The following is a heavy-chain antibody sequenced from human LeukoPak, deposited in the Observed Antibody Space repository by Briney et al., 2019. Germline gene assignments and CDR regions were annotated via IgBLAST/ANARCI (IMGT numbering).Heavy chain of an antibody. V-gene: IGHV4-31*03. CDR2: IYYSGST. CDR1: GGSISSGAYY. CDR3: AREKVGATDY. Sequence: SETLSLTCTVSGGSISSGAYYWSWIRQHPGKGLEWIGYIYYSGSTYYNPSLKSRVTISVDTSKNQFSLKLSSVTAADTAVYYCAREKVGATDYWGQGTLVTVSS. D-gene: IGHD1-26*01. J-gene: IGHJ4*02.